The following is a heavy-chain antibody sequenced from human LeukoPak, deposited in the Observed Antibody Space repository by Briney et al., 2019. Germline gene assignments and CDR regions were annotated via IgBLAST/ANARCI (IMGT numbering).Heavy chain of an antibody. CDR1: GFTFSSYG. D-gene: IGHD3-22*01. J-gene: IGHJ4*02. CDR2: IWYDGSNK. CDR3: ARDRDDSSGYYFY. V-gene: IGHV3-33*01. Sequence: GGSLRLSCAASGFTFSSYGMHWVRQAPGKGLEWVAVIWYDGSNKYYAGSVKGRFTISRDNSKNTLYLQMNSLRAEDTAVYYCARDRDDSSGYYFYWGQGTLVTVSS.